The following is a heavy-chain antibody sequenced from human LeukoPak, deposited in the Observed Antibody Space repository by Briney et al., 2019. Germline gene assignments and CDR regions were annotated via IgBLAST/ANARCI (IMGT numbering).Heavy chain of an antibody. CDR2: IYYSGST. D-gene: IGHD3-22*01. Sequence: SETLSLTCTVSGGSISRSSYYWGWIRQPPGKGLEWIGSIYYSGSTYYNPSLKSRVTISVDTSKYQFSLKPSSVTAADTAVYYCARRTIYDSSGYSYWGQGTLVTVSS. CDR3: ARRTIYDSSGYSY. CDR1: GGSISRSSYY. J-gene: IGHJ4*02. V-gene: IGHV4-39*01.